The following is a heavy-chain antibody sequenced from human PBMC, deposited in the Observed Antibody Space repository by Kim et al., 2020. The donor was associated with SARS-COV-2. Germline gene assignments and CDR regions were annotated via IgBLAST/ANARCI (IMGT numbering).Heavy chain of an antibody. CDR3: AKDRSGSYRGWFDP. CDR2: ISYDGSNK. D-gene: IGHD1-26*01. Sequence: GGSLRLSCAASGFTFSSYGMHWVRQAPGKGLEWVAVISYDGSNKYYADSVKGRFTISRDNSKNTLYLQMNSLRAEDTAVYYCAKDRSGSYRGWFDPWGQGTLVTVSS. J-gene: IGHJ5*02. CDR1: GFTFSSYG. V-gene: IGHV3-30*18.